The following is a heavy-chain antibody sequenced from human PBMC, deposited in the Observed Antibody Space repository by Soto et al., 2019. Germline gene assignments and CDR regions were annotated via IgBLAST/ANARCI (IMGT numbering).Heavy chain of an antibody. V-gene: IGHV4-34*01. CDR2: INHSGST. D-gene: IGHD2-2*01. J-gene: IGHJ6*03. CDR3: ARGRKYCSSTSCYGGVYYYMDV. CDR1: GGSFSGYY. Sequence: PSETLSLTCAVYGGSFSGYYWSWIRQPPGKGLEWIGEINHSGSTNYNPSLKSRVTISVDTSKNQFSLKLSSVTAADTAVYYCARGRKYCSSTSCYGGVYYYMDVWGKGTTVTVSS.